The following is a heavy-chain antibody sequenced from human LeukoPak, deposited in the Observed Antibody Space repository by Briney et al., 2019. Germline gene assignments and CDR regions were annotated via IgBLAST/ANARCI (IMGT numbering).Heavy chain of an antibody. CDR3: ARGVIWSGGSSRFDY. V-gene: IGHV3-30*03. Sequence: GGSLRLSCAASGFTFSSYGMHWVRQAPGKGLEWVAVISYDGSNKYYADSVKGRFTISRDNSKNTLYLQMNSLRAEDTAVYYCARGVIWSGGSSRFDYWGQGTLVTVSS. J-gene: IGHJ4*02. CDR2: ISYDGSNK. D-gene: IGHD3-10*01. CDR1: GFTFSSYG.